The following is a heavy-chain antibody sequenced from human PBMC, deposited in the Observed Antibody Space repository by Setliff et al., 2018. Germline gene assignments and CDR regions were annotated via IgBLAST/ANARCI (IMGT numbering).Heavy chain of an antibody. J-gene: IGHJ4*02. V-gene: IGHV1-69*10. CDR3: ARQHSRRWLHTKRPGRYFDY. CDR1: GGTFSSYA. Sequence: SVKVSCKASGGTFSSYAISWVRQAPGQGLEWMGGIIPILGIANYAQKFQGRVTITADNSTSTAYMELSSLRSEDTAVYYCARQHSRRWLHTKRPGRYFDYWGQGTLVTVSS. D-gene: IGHD5-12*01. CDR2: IIPILGIA.